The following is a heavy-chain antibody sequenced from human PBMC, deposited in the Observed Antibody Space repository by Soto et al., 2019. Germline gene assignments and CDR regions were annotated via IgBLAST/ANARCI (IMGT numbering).Heavy chain of an antibody. CDR1: GYTFTSYG. CDR3: AREKRTDTYYDFWSGPNCFDP. V-gene: IGHV1-18*01. D-gene: IGHD3-3*01. CDR2: ISAYNGNT. Sequence: GASVKLSCKSSGYTFTSYGISGVRQAPGQGLEWMGWISAYNGNTNYAQKLQGRVTMTTDTSTSTAYMELRSLRSDDTAVYYCAREKRTDTYYDFWSGPNCFDPWG. J-gene: IGHJ5*02.